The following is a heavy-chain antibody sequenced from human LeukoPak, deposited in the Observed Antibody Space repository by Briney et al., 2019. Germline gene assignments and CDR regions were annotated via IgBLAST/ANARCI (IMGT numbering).Heavy chain of an antibody. CDR1: GYTFTNYY. J-gene: IGHJ3*02. CDR2: INPSGSST. D-gene: IGHD2-8*01. CDR3: AGGTTNTKGAFDM. V-gene: IGHV1-46*01. Sequence: GASVKVSCKASGYTFTNYYIHWVRQAPGQGPEWMGIINPSGSSTSYAQKSQGRVTMTRDTSTSTVYMELSSLRSEDTAVHYCAGGTTNTKGAFDMWGQGTMVTVSS.